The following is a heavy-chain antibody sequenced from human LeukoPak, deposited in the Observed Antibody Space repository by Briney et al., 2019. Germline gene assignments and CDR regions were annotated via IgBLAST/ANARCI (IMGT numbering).Heavy chain of an antibody. D-gene: IGHD1-26*01. CDR3: ARARMVGGTTYYFAY. J-gene: IGHJ4*02. V-gene: IGHV3-33*01. CDR1: GFTFRDYG. CDR2: IWYDGTTK. Sequence: RGGSLRLSCAASGFTFRDYGMHWVRQAPGKGLEWVALIWYDGTTKDYADSVKGRFTISRDNSKNTLYLQMNSLRAEDTAVYYCARARMVGGTTYYFAYWGQGTLVTVSS.